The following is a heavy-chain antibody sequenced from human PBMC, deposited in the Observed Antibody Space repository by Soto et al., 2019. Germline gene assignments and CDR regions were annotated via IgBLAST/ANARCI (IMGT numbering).Heavy chain of an antibody. CDR1: GYTFTQHG. D-gene: IGHD3-22*01. J-gene: IGHJ6*02. CDR3: ARGGDSDGSQYYYGMDV. V-gene: IGHV1-18*01. CDR2: ISAYYGNT. Sequence: QVQLVQSGVEVKEPGASVKVSCKASGYTFTQHGISWVRQAPGQGLEWMGWISAYYGNTNYAQKIQGRVTMTTDSSXSXXYRELRSLSSDDTAVYYCARGGDSDGSQYYYGMDVWGQGTTVTVSS.